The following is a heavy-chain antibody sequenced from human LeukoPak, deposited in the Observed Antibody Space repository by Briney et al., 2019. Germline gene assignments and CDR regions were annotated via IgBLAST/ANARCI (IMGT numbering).Heavy chain of an antibody. J-gene: IGHJ6*04. CDR3: ARDLSDYDFWSGYYSETSAMDV. CDR2: ISAYNGNT. V-gene: IGHV1-18*01. D-gene: IGHD3-3*01. CDR1: GYTFTSYG. Sequence: GASVKVSCKASGYTFTSYGISWVRQAPGQGLEWMGWISAYNGNTNYAQKLQGRVTMTTDTSTSTAYMELRSLRSDDTAVYYCARDLSDYDFWSGYYSETSAMDVWGKGTTVTVSS.